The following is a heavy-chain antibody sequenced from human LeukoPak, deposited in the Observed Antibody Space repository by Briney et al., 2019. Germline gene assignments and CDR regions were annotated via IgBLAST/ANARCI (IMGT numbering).Heavy chain of an antibody. D-gene: IGHD1-1*01. J-gene: IGHJ3*02. CDR1: GYTFTDYY. V-gene: IGHV1-2*02. CDR3: ARVASTTRRHDAFDI. Sequence: GASVTVSCKASGYTFTDYYIHWVRQAPGQGLEWMGWINPISGGTIYAQKFQGRVTMTRDTSISTAYMDLSRLRSDDTAVYYCARVASTTRRHDAFDIWGQGTMVTVSS. CDR2: INPISGGT.